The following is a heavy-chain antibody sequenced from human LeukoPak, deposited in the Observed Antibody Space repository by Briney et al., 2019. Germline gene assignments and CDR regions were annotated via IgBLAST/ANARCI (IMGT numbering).Heavy chain of an antibody. J-gene: IGHJ4*02. CDR3: ARTGNYFDY. CDR2: IKQDRSED. V-gene: IGHV3-7*01. Sequence: PGGSLRLSCAASGFTFSSYWMSGVRQAPGKGLEWVANIKQDRSEDNYVDSVKGRFTISRDNAKNSLYLQMNSLRTEDTAVYYCARTGNYFDYWGQGTLVTVSS. CDR1: GFTFSSYW. D-gene: IGHD3-10*01.